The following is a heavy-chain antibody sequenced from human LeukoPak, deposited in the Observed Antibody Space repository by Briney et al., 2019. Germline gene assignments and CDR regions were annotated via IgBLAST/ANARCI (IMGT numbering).Heavy chain of an antibody. D-gene: IGHD2-15*01. CDR1: GGTFSSYA. CDR2: IIPIFGTA. V-gene: IGHV1-69*05. J-gene: IGHJ3*02. Sequence: SVKVSCKGSGGTFSSYAISWVRQAPGQGLEWMGGIIPIFGTANYAQKFQGRVTITTDESTSTAYMELSSLRSEDTAVYYCARDRCSGGSCYPKPKQTPDAFDIWGQGTMVTVSS. CDR3: ARDRCSGGSCYPKPKQTPDAFDI.